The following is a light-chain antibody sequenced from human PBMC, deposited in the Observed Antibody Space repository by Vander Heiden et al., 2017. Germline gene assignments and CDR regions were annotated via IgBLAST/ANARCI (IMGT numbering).Light chain of an antibody. CDR1: QSLLHSNGYNY. Sequence: DIVLTHSPLSLPVTPGEAASIPCRSSQSLLHSNGYNYLDWYLQKPGQSPQLLIYLGSNRASGVPDRFSGSGSGTDFTLKISRVEAEDVGVYYCMQALQTPPTFGQGTKVEIK. CDR3: MQALQTPPT. CDR2: LGS. V-gene: IGKV2-28*01. J-gene: IGKJ1*01.